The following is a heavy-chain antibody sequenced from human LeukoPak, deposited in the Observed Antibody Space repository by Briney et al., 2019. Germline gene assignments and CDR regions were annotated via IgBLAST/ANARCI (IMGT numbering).Heavy chain of an antibody. V-gene: IGHV4-30-4*01. CDR1: GGSISSGDYY. Sequence: PSETLSLTCTVSGGSISSGDYYWSWIRQPPGKGLEWIVYIYYSGSTYYNPSLKSRVTISVDTSKNQFSLKLSSVTAADTAVYYCARGRRTGSPDGLLDYWGQGTLVTVSS. D-gene: IGHD1-1*01. J-gene: IGHJ4*02. CDR2: IYYSGST. CDR3: ARGRRTGSPDGLLDY.